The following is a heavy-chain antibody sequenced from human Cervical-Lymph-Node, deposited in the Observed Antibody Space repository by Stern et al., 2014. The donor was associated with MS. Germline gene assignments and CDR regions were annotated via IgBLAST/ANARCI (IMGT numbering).Heavy chain of an antibody. D-gene: IGHD3-22*01. J-gene: IGHJ4*02. Sequence: VQLVQSGAEVKKSGASVKVSCKASGNSFTGYYFHWVRQAPGQGLQWMGWINPNSGGPNYAQKFQGRVTMTRDTSISALFMELSGLRSDDTAVYYCASAGGSYPSSGYYSPGLSYFDSWGQGTLVTVSS. CDR3: ASAGGSYPSSGYYSPGLSYFDS. V-gene: IGHV1-2*02. CDR2: INPNSGGP. CDR1: GNSFTGYY.